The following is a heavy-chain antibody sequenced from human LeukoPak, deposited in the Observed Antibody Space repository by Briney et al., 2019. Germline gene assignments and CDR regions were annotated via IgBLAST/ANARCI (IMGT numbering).Heavy chain of an antibody. CDR3: TTYYCSGGRCYHFDY. Sequence: GESLRLSCAASGFTFSSAWMAWVRQAPGKRLEWVGRIKSKSDGGTTEYAAPVKGRFTISTDASKNTLYLQMNSLGTEDTAVYYCTTYYCSGGRCYHFDYWGQGSPVTVSP. V-gene: IGHV3-15*01. D-gene: IGHD2-15*01. J-gene: IGHJ4*02. CDR2: IKSKSDGGTT. CDR1: GFTFSSAW.